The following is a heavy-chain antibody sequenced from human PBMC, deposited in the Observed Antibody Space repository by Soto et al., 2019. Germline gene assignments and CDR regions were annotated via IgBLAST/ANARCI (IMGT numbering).Heavy chain of an antibody. CDR3: ARDRRYCGGGSCSADDAFDI. CDR1: GGYISSYY. D-gene: IGHD2-15*01. CDR2: MYYSGST. Sequence: QVQLQESGPGLVKPSETLSLTCTVSGGYISSYYWSWIRQPPGKGLEWIGYMYYSGSTNYNPSLKSRVTISVHTSKNLLSLKLSSVTAADTAVYYCARDRRYCGGGSCSADDAFDIWGQGTMVTVSS. J-gene: IGHJ3*02. V-gene: IGHV4-59*01.